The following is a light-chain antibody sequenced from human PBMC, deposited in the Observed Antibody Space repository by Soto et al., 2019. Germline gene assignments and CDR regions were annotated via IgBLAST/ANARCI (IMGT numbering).Light chain of an antibody. Sequence: QSALTQPASVSGSPGQSITISCTGPGSDISVYNYVSWYQRHPGKAPKLIIYEVSDRPSGVSNRFSGSKSGNTASLTISGLQAEDEADYYCSSYSSSTPYVFGTGTKLTVL. CDR2: EVS. J-gene: IGLJ1*01. V-gene: IGLV2-14*01. CDR3: SSYSSSTPYV. CDR1: GSDISVYNY.